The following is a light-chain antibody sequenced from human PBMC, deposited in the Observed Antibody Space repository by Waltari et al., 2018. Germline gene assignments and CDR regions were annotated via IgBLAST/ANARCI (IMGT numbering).Light chain of an antibody. CDR3: SSYTSNSRV. V-gene: IGLV2-14*01. CDR1: SSDIGGYNY. CDR2: EVS. Sequence: QSALTQPASVSGSPGQSITISCTGTSSDIGGYNYVSWYQHHPGKAPKLIIYEVSNRPSGGSKRFSGSKSGNTAALTISGLQAEDEADYYCSSYTSNSRVFGAGTKLTVL. J-gene: IGLJ3*02.